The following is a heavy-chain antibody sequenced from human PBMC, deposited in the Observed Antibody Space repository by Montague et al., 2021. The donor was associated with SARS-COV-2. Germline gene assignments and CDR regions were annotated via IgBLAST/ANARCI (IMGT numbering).Heavy chain of an antibody. D-gene: IGHD3-10*01. J-gene: IGHJ3*02. Sequence: SETLSLTCTVSGGSITRNYYWGWIRQPPRKGLEWVGNIYYSGTTXXNPXXXSRVTISVDASKNQFSLNLTSVTAAGTAVYYCARPLVRGVPKAFDIWGQGALVIVSS. CDR2: IYYSGTT. CDR1: GGSITRNYY. V-gene: IGHV4-39*01. CDR3: ARPLVRGVPKAFDI.